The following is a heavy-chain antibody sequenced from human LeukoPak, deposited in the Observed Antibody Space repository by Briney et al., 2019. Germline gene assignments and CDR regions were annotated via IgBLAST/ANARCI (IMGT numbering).Heavy chain of an antibody. J-gene: IGHJ4*02. CDR3: ANCRDGYNLLDY. V-gene: IGHV3-74*01. CDR2: INTDGSST. CDR1: GFTFSSYW. Sequence: GGSLRLSCAASGFTFSSYWMHWVRQAPGKGLVWVSRINTDGSSTSYADSVKGRFTISRDNAKNTLYLQMNSLRAEDTAIYYCANCRDGYNLLDYWGQGTLVTVSS. D-gene: IGHD5-24*01.